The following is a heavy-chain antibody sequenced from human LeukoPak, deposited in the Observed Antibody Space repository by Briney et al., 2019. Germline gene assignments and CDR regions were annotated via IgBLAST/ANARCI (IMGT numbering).Heavy chain of an antibody. D-gene: IGHD3-10*01. CDR1: GGSINTYY. CDR3: ARAHYYGSGSYSDAFDI. CDR2: IYYSGST. Sequence: PSETLSLTCTVTGGSINTYYWSWIRQPPGKGLEWIGYIYYSGSTNYNPSLKSRVTLSMDTSKNQFSLKLSSVTAADTAVYYCARAHYYGSGSYSDAFDIWGQGTMVTVSS. J-gene: IGHJ3*02. V-gene: IGHV4-59*01.